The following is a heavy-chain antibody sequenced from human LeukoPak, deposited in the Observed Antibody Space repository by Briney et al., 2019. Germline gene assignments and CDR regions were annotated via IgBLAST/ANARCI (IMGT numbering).Heavy chain of an antibody. CDR1: GFTFDDYA. V-gene: IGHV3-9*01. D-gene: IGHD3-22*01. Sequence: GGSLRLSCAASGFTFDDYAIPWVRQAPGKGLEWVSGISWNSGSIGYADSVKGRFTISRDNAKNSLYLQMNSLRAEDTALYYCAKAGGGYSGAFDIWGQGTMVTVSS. CDR3: AKAGGGYSGAFDI. CDR2: ISWNSGSI. J-gene: IGHJ3*02.